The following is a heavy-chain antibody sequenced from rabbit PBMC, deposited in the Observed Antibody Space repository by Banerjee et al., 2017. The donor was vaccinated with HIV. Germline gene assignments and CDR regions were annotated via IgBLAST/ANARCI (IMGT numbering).Heavy chain of an antibody. V-gene: IGHV1S45*01. D-gene: IGHD6-1*01. Sequence: QEQLEESGGDLVKPEGSLTLTCTASGFSFSSRYWICWVRQAPGKGPEWIACIYVGSSGNTYYASWAKGRFTISKTSSTTVTLQMTSLTAADTATYFCARDAVAGDGYLYFDLWGQGTLVTVS. CDR3: ARDAVAGDGYLYFDL. CDR2: IYVGSSGNT. CDR1: GFSFSSRYW. J-gene: IGHJ4*01.